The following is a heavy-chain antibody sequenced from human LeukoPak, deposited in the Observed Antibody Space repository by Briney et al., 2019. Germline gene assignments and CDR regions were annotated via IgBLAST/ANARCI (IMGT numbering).Heavy chain of an antibody. CDR1: GFTFSNYA. V-gene: IGHV3-23*01. CDR2: ISGSGGYT. Sequence: PGGSLRLSCAASGFTFSNYAMSWVRQAPGKGLEWVSGISGSGGYTYYADSVKGRFTISRDNSKNTLYLQMNGLRSEDTAVYYCARDLGSTRDYWGQGTLVTVSS. D-gene: IGHD3-10*01. CDR3: ARDLGSTRDY. J-gene: IGHJ4*02.